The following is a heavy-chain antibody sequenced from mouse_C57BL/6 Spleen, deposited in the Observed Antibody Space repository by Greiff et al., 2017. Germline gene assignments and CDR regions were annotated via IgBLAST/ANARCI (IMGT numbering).Heavy chain of an antibody. D-gene: IGHD2-3*01. CDR3: ARSGDGYLGY. V-gene: IGHV1-54*01. Sequence: VQLQESGAELVRPGTSVKVSCKASGYAFTNYLIEWVKQRPGQGLEWIGVINPGSGGTNYNEKFKGKATLTADKSSSTAYMQLSSLTSEDSAVYCCARSGDGYLGYWGKATLVTVAA. CDR2: INPGSGGT. CDR1: GYAFTNYL. J-gene: IGHJ3*01.